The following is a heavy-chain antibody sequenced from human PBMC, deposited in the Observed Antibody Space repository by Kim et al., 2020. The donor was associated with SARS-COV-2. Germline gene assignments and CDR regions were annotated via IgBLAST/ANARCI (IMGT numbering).Heavy chain of an antibody. CDR1: GGSISSYY. CDR3: ARRGVVVVPAARMIYYYY. J-gene: IGHJ6*03. CDR2: IYYSGST. D-gene: IGHD2-2*01. Sequence: SETLSLTCTVSGGSISSYYWSWIRQPPGKGLEWIGYIYYSGSTNYNPSLKSRVTISVDTSKNQFSLKLSSVTAADTAVYYCARRGVVVVPAARMIYYYY. V-gene: IGHV4-59*08.